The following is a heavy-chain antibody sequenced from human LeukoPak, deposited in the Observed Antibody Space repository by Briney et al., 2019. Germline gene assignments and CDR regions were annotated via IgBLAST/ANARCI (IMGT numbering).Heavy chain of an antibody. Sequence: RSLRLSCAASGFTFSSYAMHWVRQAPSKGLEWVAVISYDGSNKYYADSVKGRFTISRDNSKNTLYLQMNSLRAEDTAVYYCARVTAVAETYWGQGTLVTVSS. CDR2: ISYDGSNK. V-gene: IGHV3-30*04. D-gene: IGHD6-19*01. J-gene: IGHJ4*02. CDR3: ARVTAVAETY. CDR1: GFTFSSYA.